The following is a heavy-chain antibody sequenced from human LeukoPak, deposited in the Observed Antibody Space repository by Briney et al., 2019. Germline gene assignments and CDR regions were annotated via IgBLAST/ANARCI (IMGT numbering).Heavy chain of an antibody. CDR3: ARNYYDYVWGSHTYYYYYGMDV. CDR2: ISYDGSNK. Sequence: PGGSLRLSCAAPGFTFSSYAMHWVRQAPGKGLEWVAVISYDGSNKYYADSVKGRFTISRDNYKNTLYLQMNSLRAEDTAVYYCARNYYDYVWGSHTYYYYYGMDVWGKGTTVTVSS. D-gene: IGHD3-16*01. CDR1: GFTFSSYA. V-gene: IGHV3-30*04. J-gene: IGHJ6*04.